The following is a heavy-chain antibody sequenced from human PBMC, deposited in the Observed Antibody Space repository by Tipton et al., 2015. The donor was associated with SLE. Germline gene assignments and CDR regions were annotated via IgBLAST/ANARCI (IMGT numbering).Heavy chain of an antibody. CDR3: ARHVTMVPKVYYYGMDV. J-gene: IGHJ6*02. CDR1: GGSISSYY. D-gene: IGHD3-10*01. CDR2: IYYSGST. Sequence: TLSLTCTVSGGSISSYYWSWIRQPPGKGLEWIGYIYYSGSTNYSPSLKSRVTKSVDTSKNQFSLRLSSVTAADTAVYYCARHVTMVPKVYYYGMDVWGQGTTVTVSS. V-gene: IGHV4-59*01.